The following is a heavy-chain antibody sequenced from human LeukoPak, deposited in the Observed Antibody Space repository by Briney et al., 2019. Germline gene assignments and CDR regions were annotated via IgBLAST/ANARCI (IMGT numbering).Heavy chain of an antibody. Sequence: SETLSLTCTVSGGSISSGGYYWSWIRQPPGKGLEWIGSIYYSGSTYYNPSLKSRVTISVDTSKNQFSLKLSSVTAADTAVYYCARPYCSSTSCYPGYWGQGTLVTVSS. V-gene: IGHV4-39*01. CDR2: IYYSGST. J-gene: IGHJ4*02. D-gene: IGHD2-2*01. CDR1: GGSISSGGYY. CDR3: ARPYCSSTSCYPGY.